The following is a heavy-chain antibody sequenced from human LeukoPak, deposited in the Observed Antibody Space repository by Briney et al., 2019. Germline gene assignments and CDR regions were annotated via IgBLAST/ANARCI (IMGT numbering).Heavy chain of an antibody. Sequence: ASVKVSCKAYGYTFTGYYRNWVRQAPGQGLEWMGRINHTSGAKNYSQKFQGGVTMTRDTSISTAYKQLSRLRSDDAADYYCARVWYSYGYFDYWGQGTLVTVSS. CDR1: GYTFTGYY. D-gene: IGHD5-18*01. CDR3: ARVWYSYGYFDY. J-gene: IGHJ4*02. CDR2: INHTSGAK. V-gene: IGHV1-2*06.